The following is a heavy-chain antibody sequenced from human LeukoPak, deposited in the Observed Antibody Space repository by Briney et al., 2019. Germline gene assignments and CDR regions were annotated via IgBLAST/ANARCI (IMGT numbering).Heavy chain of an antibody. D-gene: IGHD2-21*02. CDR3: ASLSCGADCYIPSDGFDI. J-gene: IGHJ3*02. CDR2: VYYSGNT. V-gene: IGHV4-39*01. Sequence: SETLSLTCAVSGXSITSNKYYWGWIRQPPGKGLEWIGSVYYSGNTYYNPSLKSRVTISVDTSKNQFSLKLSSVTAADTAVYYCASLSCGADCYIPSDGFDIWGQGTMVSVSS. CDR1: GXSITSNKYY.